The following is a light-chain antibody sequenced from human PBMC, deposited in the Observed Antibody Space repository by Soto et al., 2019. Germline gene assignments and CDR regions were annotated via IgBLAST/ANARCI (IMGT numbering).Light chain of an antibody. Sequence: AIQMTQSPSSLSASVGDRVTITCRASQGIGTELGWYQLKPGKAPKLLAYGASTLQSGVLPRFSGSGSGTDFTLTISRLQPDDFATYYCLQDFSYPRTFGQGPKVEIK. CDR2: GAS. V-gene: IGKV1-6*02. CDR3: LQDFSYPRT. J-gene: IGKJ1*01. CDR1: QGIGTE.